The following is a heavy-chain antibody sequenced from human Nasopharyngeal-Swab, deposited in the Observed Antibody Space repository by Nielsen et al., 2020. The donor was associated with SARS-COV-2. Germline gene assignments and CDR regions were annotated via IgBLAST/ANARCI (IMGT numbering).Heavy chain of an antibody. CDR1: GFTFSSYS. V-gene: IGHV3-21*01. D-gene: IGHD3-3*01. Sequence: ETLSLTCAASGFTFSSYSMNWVRQAPGKGLEWVSSISSSSSYIYYADSVKGRFTISRDNAKNSLYLQMNSLRAEDTAVYYCASGPLGAGRHDYYYYYGMDVWGQGTTVTVSS. J-gene: IGHJ6*02. CDR3: ASGPLGAGRHDYYYYYGMDV. CDR2: ISSSSSYI.